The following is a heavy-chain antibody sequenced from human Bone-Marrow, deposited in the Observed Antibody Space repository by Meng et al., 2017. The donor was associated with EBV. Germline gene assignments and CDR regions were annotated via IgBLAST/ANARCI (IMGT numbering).Heavy chain of an antibody. J-gene: IGHJ4*02. CDR3: AHMGSGGDYYYSSGYPDY. V-gene: IGHV2-5*02. CDR1: GFSLSTSGVG. CDR2: IYWDDDK. D-gene: IGHD3-22*01. Sequence: QITLKESGPTLVKPTQTLTLTCTFSGFSLSTSGVGVGWIRQPPGKALEWLALIYWDDDKRYSPSLKSRLTITKDTSKNQVVLTMTNMDPVDTATYYCAHMGSGGDYYYSSGYPDYWGQGTLVTVSS.